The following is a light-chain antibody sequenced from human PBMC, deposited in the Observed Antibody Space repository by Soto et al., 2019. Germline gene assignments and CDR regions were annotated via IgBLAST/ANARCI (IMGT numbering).Light chain of an antibody. CDR3: SSYTSSSTYV. V-gene: IGLV2-14*01. Sequence: QSVLTQPASVSGSHLQSITISCTGTSSDVGGYNYVSWYQQHPGKAPKLMIYDVSNRPSGVSNRFSGSKSGNTASLTISGLQAEDEADYYCSSYTSSSTYVFGTGTRSPS. CDR2: DVS. J-gene: IGLJ1*01. CDR1: SSDVGGYNY.